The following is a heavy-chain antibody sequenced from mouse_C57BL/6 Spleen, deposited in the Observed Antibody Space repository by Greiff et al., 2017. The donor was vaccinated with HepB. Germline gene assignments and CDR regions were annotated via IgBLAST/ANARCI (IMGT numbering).Heavy chain of an antibody. D-gene: IGHD2-5*01. CDR1: GFTFSSYA. J-gene: IGHJ1*03. CDR3: ARGGPTIVTTWYFDV. V-gene: IGHV5-4*03. CDR2: ISDGGSYT. Sequence: EVKVEESGGGLVKPGGSLKLSCAASGFTFSSYAMSWVRQTPEKRLEWVATISDGGSYTYYPDNVKGRFTISRDNAKNNLYLQMSHLKSEDTPLYYCARGGPTIVTTWYFDVWGTGTTVTVSS.